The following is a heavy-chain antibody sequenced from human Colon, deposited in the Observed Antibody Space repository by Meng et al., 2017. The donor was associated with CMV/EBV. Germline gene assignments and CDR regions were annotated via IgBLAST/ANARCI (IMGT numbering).Heavy chain of an antibody. V-gene: IGHV4-4*02. CDR3: ASSSGWWRIDY. Sequence: VQLQESGPRLVTPSGTLSLTCAVSGLSVSNDYWWTWVLQAPGKGLEWIGEVSQDGRTNSNPSLKSRLSMSVDKSKNQFSLNLRSVTAADTASYFCASSSGWWRIDYWGHGTLVTVSS. J-gene: IGHJ4*01. D-gene: IGHD6-19*01. CDR1: GLSVSNDYW. CDR2: VSQDGRT.